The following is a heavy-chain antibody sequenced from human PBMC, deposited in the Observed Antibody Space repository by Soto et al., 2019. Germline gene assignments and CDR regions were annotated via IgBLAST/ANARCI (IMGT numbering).Heavy chain of an antibody. V-gene: IGHV1-69*06. J-gene: IGHJ3*02. D-gene: IGHD1-1*01. CDR1: GYTFTSYD. CDR2: IIPIFGTA. CDR3: ARRYNWNDYLGAFDI. Sequence: QVQLVQSGAEVKKPGASVKVSCKASGYTFTSYDISWVRQAPGQGLEWMGGIIPIFGTANYAQKFQGRVTITADKSTSTAYMELSSLRSEDTAVYYCARRYNWNDYLGAFDIWGQGTMVTVSS.